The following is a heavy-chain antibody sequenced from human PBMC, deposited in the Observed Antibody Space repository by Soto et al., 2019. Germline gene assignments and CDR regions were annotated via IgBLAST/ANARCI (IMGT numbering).Heavy chain of an antibody. CDR3: ARDLSGWSQYYYYGMDV. J-gene: IGHJ6*02. CDR1: GFTFSSYS. Sequence: EVQLVESGGGLVKPGGSLRLSCAASGFTFSSYSMNWVRQAPGKGLEWVSSISSSSSYIYYADSVKGRFTISRDNAKNSLYLQMNSLRAEDTAVYYCARDLSGWSQYYYYGMDVWGQGTTVTVSS. V-gene: IGHV3-21*01. CDR2: ISSSSSYI. D-gene: IGHD6-19*01.